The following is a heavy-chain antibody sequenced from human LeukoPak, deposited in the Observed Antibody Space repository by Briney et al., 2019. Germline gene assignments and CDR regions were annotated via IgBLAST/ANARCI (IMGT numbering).Heavy chain of an antibody. J-gene: IGHJ2*01. Sequence: GGSLRLSCAASGFIFSADPMNWVRQTPGKSLEWISHIRSDTSSYYADSVKGRLTVSRDNAQNSLYLQMNSLRVEDTAVYYCVRDVEWAFDLWGRGTLVTVSS. CDR2: IRSDTSS. D-gene: IGHD1-1*01. CDR3: VRDVEWAFDL. V-gene: IGHV3-48*01. CDR1: GFIFSADP.